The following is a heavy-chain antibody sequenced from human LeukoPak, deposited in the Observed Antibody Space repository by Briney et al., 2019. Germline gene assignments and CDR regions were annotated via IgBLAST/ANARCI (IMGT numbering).Heavy chain of an antibody. D-gene: IGHD6-19*01. V-gene: IGHV4-34*01. CDR2: INHSGST. Sequence: SETLSLTCAVNGGSFSGYYWSWIRQPPGKGLEWIGEINHSGSTNYNPSLKSRVTISVDTSKNQFSLKLSSVTAADTAVYYCAREVAGYSSGWEIDYWGQGTLVTVSS. CDR3: AREVAGYSSGWEIDY. CDR1: GGSFSGYY. J-gene: IGHJ4*02.